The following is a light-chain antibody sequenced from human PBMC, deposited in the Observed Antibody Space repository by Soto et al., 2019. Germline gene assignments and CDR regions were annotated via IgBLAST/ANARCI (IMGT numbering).Light chain of an antibody. CDR3: SSYTTSTPYV. CDR2: EVT. J-gene: IGLJ1*01. Sequence: QSALAQPASVSGSPGQSITISCTGTSSDVGAYNFVSWYQHHPGRAPKLIIYEVTIRPSGASNRFSGSKSGNTASLTISGLQAEDEADYYCSSYTTSTPYVFGSGTKVTV. V-gene: IGLV2-14*01. CDR1: SSDVGAYNF.